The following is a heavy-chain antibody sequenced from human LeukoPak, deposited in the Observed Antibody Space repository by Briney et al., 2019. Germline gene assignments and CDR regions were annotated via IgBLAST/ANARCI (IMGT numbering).Heavy chain of an antibody. CDR1: GFTFSNYG. V-gene: IGHV3-30*02. Sequence: GGPLRLSCAASGFTFSNYGMHWVRQAPGKGLEWVAFIRYDGTKKYYVDSVKGRFTISRDNSKNMLDLQMNSLRAEDTAVYYCAKDLNGDLNDAFDIWGQGTMVTVYS. CDR2: IRYDGTKK. CDR3: AKDLNGDLNDAFDI. D-gene: IGHD4-17*01. J-gene: IGHJ3*02.